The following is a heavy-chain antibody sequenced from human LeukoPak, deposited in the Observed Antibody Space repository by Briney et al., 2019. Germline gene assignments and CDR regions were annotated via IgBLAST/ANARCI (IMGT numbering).Heavy chain of an antibody. CDR1: GGTFSSYA. CDR2: IIPIFGTA. CDR3: AREWFLDIVVVPAATQGPYYFDY. V-gene: IGHV1-69*05. D-gene: IGHD2-2*03. J-gene: IGHJ4*02. Sequence: SVEVSCKASGGTFSSYAISWVRQAPGQGLEWMGRIIPIFGTANYAQKFQGRVTITTDESTSTAYMELSSLRSEDTAVYYCAREWFLDIVVVPAATQGPYYFDYWGQGTLVTVSS.